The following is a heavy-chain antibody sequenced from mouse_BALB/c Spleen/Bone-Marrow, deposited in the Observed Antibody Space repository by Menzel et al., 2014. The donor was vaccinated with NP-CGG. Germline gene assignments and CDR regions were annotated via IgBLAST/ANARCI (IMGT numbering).Heavy chain of an antibody. CDR3: TTLARNYFDY. CDR2: IYPGNSDT. V-gene: IGHV1-5*01. Sequence: VQLKQSGTVLARPGASVKMSCKASGYTFTSYWMHWVKQRPGQGLEWIGTIYPGNSDTTYSQKFKGKAKLTAVTSTSTAYMELSSLTNEDSAVYYCTTLARNYFDYWGQGSTLTASS. CDR1: GYTFTSYW. J-gene: IGHJ2*01. D-gene: IGHD3-1*01.